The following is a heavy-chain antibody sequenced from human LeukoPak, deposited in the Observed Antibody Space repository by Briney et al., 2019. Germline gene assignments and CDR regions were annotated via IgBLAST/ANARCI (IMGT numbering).Heavy chain of an antibody. CDR1: GFTFSRYG. D-gene: IGHD3-10*01. V-gene: IGHV3-30*18. J-gene: IGHJ4*02. CDR3: AQEGDYRAFDY. CDR2: ISSHGSNK. Sequence: GSLRLSCSASGFTFSRYGMHWVRQAPGKGLEWVAVISSHGSNKYYIDSVKGRFSISRDNSQNTLYLQMNSLRAEDTAVYYCAQEGDYRAFDYGGQGTLVTVSS.